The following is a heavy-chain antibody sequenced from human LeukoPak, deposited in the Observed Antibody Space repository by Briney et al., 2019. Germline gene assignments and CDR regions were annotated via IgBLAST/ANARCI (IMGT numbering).Heavy chain of an antibody. CDR2: IYYTGST. D-gene: IGHD3-9*01. J-gene: IGHJ5*02. CDR3: ATFTGYSSESWFDP. CDR1: GGSISSYY. V-gene: IGHV4-59*01. Sequence: AETLSLTCTVSGGSISSYYWSRIRQPPGKGLEWVGYIYYTGSTNYNPSLKSRVTISVDTSKNQFSLKLSSVTAADTAVYYCATFTGYSSESWFDPWGQGILVTVSS.